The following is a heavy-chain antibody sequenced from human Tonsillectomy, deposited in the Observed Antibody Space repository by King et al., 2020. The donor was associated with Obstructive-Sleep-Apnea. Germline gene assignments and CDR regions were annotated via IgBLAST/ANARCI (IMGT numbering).Heavy chain of an antibody. D-gene: IGHD3-22*01. CDR1: GFTFSNYG. J-gene: IGHJ4*02. CDR2: ISYDGTNK. V-gene: IGHV3-30*18. CDR3: AKGQSDYFDNSGYYGVDY. Sequence: VQLVESGGGVVQPGRSLRLSCAVSGFTFSNYGMHWVRQAPGKGLGWVAVISYDGTNKYYADSVKGRFTISRDNSKDTLYLQMNSLRPEDTAVYYCAKGQSDYFDNSGYYGVDYWGLGTLVTVSS.